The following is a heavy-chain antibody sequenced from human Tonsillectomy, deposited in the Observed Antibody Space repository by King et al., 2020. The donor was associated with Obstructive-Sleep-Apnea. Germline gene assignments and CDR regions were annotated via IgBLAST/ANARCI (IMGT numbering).Heavy chain of an antibody. D-gene: IGHD5-24*01. Sequence: QLVQSGAEVKKPGASVKVSCKASGYSFTSYEINWVRQATGQGLEWMGWTNVNTGNAGYARKLQGRVTMTSDTSTTTAYMELTSLKHEDTAVYYCARGFDHGDNGDPPRGLGWFDSWGQGTLVTVSS. V-gene: IGHV1-8*01. CDR3: ARGFDHGDNGDPPRGLGWFDS. CDR2: TNVNTGNA. J-gene: IGHJ5*01. CDR1: GYSFTSYE.